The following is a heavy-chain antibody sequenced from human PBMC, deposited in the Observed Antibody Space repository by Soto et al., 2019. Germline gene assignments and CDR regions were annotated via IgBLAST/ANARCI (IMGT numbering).Heavy chain of an antibody. J-gene: IGHJ4*02. CDR1: GGTFSSYA. V-gene: IGHV1-69*13. CDR3: ARVGYYDSSGYYGYYFDY. D-gene: IGHD3-22*01. CDR2: IIPIFGTA. Sequence: SVKVSCKASGGTFSSYAISWVRQAPGQGLEWMGGIIPIFGTANYAQKFQGRVTITADESTSTAYMELSSLRSEDTAVYYCARVGYYDSSGYYGYYFDYWGQGTMVTVYS.